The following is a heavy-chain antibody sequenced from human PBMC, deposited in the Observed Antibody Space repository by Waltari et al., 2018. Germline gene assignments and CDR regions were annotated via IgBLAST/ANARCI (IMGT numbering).Heavy chain of an antibody. CDR2: IYHSGST. Sequence: QVQLQESGPGLVKPSETLSLTCAVSGYSFSSGSYCAWFRQPPGKGLEWIGSIYHSGSTDYNPSLKSRVTISVDTSKNQFSLKLSSVTSADTAVYYCARHDFTGYSSSSPFDYWGQGTLVTVSS. V-gene: IGHV4-38-2*01. CDR1: GYSFSSGSY. J-gene: IGHJ4*02. D-gene: IGHD6-6*01. CDR3: ARHDFTGYSSSSPFDY.